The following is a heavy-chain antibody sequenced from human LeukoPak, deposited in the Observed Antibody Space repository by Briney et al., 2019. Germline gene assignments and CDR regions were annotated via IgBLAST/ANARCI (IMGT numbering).Heavy chain of an antibody. CDR1: GYTFTGYY. J-gene: IGHJ6*03. V-gene: IGHV1-2*06. D-gene: IGHD3-10*01. Sequence: ASVKVSCKASGYTFTGYYMHWVRQAPGQGLEWMERNTPNSGGTNYAQKFQGRVTMTRDTSISTAYMELSRLRSDDTAVYYCARVTGYYYYYMDVWGKGTTVTVSS. CDR3: ARVTGYYYYYMDV. CDR2: NTPNSGGT.